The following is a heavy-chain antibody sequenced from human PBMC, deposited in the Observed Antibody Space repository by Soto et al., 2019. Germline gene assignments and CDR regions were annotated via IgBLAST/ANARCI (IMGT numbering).Heavy chain of an antibody. D-gene: IGHD5-12*01. CDR3: VKSRGGNNFDFFE. V-gene: IGHV3-64D*06. J-gene: IGHJ4*02. Sequence: GGSLRLACSASGFTFSSYAIHWVRQAPGKGLEYVSGVRGNGDPPFYADSVKGRFTISRDNSKNTLYLQMSSLSADDTAVYYCVKSRGGNNFDFFEWGQGALVTVYS. CDR1: GFTFSSYA. CDR2: VRGNGDPP.